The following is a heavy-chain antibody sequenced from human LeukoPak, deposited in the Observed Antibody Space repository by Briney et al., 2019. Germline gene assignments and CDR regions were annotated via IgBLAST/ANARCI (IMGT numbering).Heavy chain of an antibody. Sequence: PGGSLRLSCAASGFTFSSYGIHWVRQAPGKGLEWVAFIRYDGSNKYHADSVKGRFTISRDNSKNTLYLQMDSLTADDTAVYYCAKDLGYSPEYWGQGILVTVSS. CDR2: IRYDGSNK. CDR3: AKDLGYSPEY. V-gene: IGHV3-30*02. CDR1: GFTFSSYG. J-gene: IGHJ4*02. D-gene: IGHD2-15*01.